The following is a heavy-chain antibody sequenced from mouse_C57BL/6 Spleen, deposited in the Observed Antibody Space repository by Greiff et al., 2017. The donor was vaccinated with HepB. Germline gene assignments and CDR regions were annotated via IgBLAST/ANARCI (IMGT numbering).Heavy chain of an antibody. CDR1: GFTFTDYY. J-gene: IGHJ3*01. D-gene: IGHD1-2*01. V-gene: IGHV7-3*01. CDR3: AGLRRRAWFAY. CDR2: IRNKANGYTT. Sequence: EVQLVESGGGLVQPGGSLSLSCAASGFTFTDYYMSWVRQPPGKALEWLGFIRNKANGYTTEYSASVKGRFTISRDNSQSILYLQMNALRAEDSATYYWAGLRRRAWFAYWGQGTLVTVSA.